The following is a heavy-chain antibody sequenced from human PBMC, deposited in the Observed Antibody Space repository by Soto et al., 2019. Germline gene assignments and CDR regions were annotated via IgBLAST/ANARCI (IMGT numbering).Heavy chain of an antibody. CDR3: AKTRGYERYYYGLGV. D-gene: IGHD5-12*01. CDR2: ISYDGRNK. Sequence: GGSLRLSCAASGFTFTNYAMHWVRQAPGKGLEWVSIISYDGRNKYYADSVKGRFIISSDNSKSTLYLQMNSLRAEDTAVYFCAKTRGYERYYYGLGVWGQGTMGTSP. V-gene: IGHV3-30*18. J-gene: IGHJ6*01. CDR1: GFTFTNYA.